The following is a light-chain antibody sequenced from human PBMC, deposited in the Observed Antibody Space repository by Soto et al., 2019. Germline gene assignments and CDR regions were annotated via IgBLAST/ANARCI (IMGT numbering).Light chain of an antibody. CDR3: AAWDDRLSGPGVV. CDR2: RNN. V-gene: IGLV1-47*01. CDR1: SSNVGSNY. J-gene: IGLJ2*01. Sequence: QSVLTQPPSASGTPGQRVTISCSGSSSNVGSNYVYWYQQLPGTAPKLPIYRNNQRPSGVPDRFSGSKSGTSASLAISGLRSEDEADYYCAAWDDRLSGPGVVFGGGTKLTVL.